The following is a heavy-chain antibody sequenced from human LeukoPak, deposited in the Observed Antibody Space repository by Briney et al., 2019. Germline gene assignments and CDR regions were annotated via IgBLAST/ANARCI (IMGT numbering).Heavy chain of an antibody. CDR3: ARGRYYGMDV. V-gene: IGHV3-74*01. J-gene: IGHJ6*02. CDR2: VNSDGSST. Sequence: GGSLRLSCAASGFTFTSYWMHWVRQAPGKGLVWVSRVNSDGSSTTYADSVKGRSTISRDNAKNTLYLQMNSLRAEDTAVYYCARGRYYGMDVWGQGTTVTVSS. CDR1: GFTFTSYW.